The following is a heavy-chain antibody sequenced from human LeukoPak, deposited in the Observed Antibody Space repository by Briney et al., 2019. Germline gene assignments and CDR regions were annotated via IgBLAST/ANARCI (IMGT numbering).Heavy chain of an antibody. V-gene: IGHV4-59*08. CDR3: ARFDGSGYESRDY. D-gene: IGHD5-12*01. J-gene: IGHJ4*02. Sequence: PSETLSLTCTVSGGSISSYYWSWIRQPPGKGLEWIGYIYYSGSTNYNPSLKSRVTISVDTSKNQFSLKLSSVTAADTAVYYCARFDGSGYESRDYWGQGTLVTVSS. CDR2: IYYSGST. CDR1: GGSISSYY.